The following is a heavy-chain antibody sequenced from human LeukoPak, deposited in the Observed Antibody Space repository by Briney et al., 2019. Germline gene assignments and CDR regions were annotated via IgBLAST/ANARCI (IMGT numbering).Heavy chain of an antibody. D-gene: IGHD3-10*01. J-gene: IGHJ6*03. CDR1: GFTFSSYG. V-gene: IGHV3-30*02. Sequence: GGSLRLSCAASGFTFSSYGMHWVRQAPGKGLEWVAFIRYDGSNKYYADSVKGRFTISRDNSKNTLYLQMNSLRAEDTAVYYCARGVVLWFGELTYYMDVWGKGTTVTVSS. CDR3: ARGVVLWFGELTYYMDV. CDR2: IRYDGSNK.